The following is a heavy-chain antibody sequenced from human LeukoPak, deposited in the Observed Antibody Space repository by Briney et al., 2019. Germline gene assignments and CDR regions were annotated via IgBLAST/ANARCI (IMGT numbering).Heavy chain of an antibody. CDR3: ARDTRGRDLDY. D-gene: IGHD3-16*01. CDR1: GFTFHSYG. J-gene: IGHJ4*02. Sequence: PGRSLRLSCAASGFTFHSYGMHWVRQAPGKGLEWVAVIWYVESDTSYADSVKGRFTISRDNSKNTLYLQMNSLRAEDTAVYFCARDTRGRDLDYWGQGTLVTVSS. V-gene: IGHV3-33*01. CDR2: IWYVESDT.